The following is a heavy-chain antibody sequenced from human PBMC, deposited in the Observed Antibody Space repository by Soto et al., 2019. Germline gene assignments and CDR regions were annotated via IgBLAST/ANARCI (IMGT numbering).Heavy chain of an antibody. V-gene: IGHV3-11*01. CDR1: GFTFSDHY. J-gene: IGHJ1*01. CDR2: ISSGSGTI. CDR3: VRASFSSWYVPGH. D-gene: IGHD6-13*01. Sequence: QVQLVESGGGLVKPGGSLRLSCAASGFTFSDHYMSWIRQAPGTGLEWVSYISSGSGTIYYADSVKGRFTISRDNAKNSLYLQMNSLRAEDTAVYYCVRASFSSWYVPGHWGQGTLVTVSS.